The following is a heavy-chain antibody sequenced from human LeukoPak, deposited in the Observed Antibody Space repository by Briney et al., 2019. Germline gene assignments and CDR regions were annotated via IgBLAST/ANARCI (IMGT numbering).Heavy chain of an antibody. CDR3: ARVGKFYDFAYFDY. V-gene: IGHV1-69*13. Sequence: SVKVSCKASGGTFSSYAISWVRQAPGQGLEWMGGIIPIFGTANYAQKFQGRVTITADESTSTAYMELSSLRSDDTAVYYCARVGKFYDFAYFDYWGQGTLVTVSS. D-gene: IGHD3-3*01. J-gene: IGHJ4*02. CDR1: GGTFSSYA. CDR2: IIPIFGTA.